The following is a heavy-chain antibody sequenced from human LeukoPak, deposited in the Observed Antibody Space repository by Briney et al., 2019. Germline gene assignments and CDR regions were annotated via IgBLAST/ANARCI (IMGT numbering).Heavy chain of an antibody. Sequence: GGSLRLSCAASGFTFSSYVMNWVRRAPGKGLEWVSHIIGRGDRTYYADSVKGRFTISRDNSKNTLFLQMNSLGAEDTAVYYCAKGFSYAYDYWGQGTLVTVSS. D-gene: IGHD3-16*01. CDR2: IIGRGDRT. CDR1: GFTFSSYV. V-gene: IGHV3-23*01. CDR3: AKGFSYAYDY. J-gene: IGHJ4*02.